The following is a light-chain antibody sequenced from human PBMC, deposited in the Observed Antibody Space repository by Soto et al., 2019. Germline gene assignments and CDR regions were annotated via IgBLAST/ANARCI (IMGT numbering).Light chain of an antibody. CDR3: TSYTPTGALV. CDR1: NTDVGGYNY. J-gene: IGLJ6*01. V-gene: IGLV2-14*01. Sequence: SSLTQPASVSVSPGQSITVSCTGTNTDVGGYNYVSWYQHRPGKAPRLMIYEVRNRLSGVSNRFSGSKSGNTASLTISGLQSEDEADYYCTSYTPTGALVFGSGTKVTVL. CDR2: EVR.